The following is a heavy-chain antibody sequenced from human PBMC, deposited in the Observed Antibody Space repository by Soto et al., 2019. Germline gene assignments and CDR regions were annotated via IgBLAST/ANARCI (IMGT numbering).Heavy chain of an antibody. D-gene: IGHD3-3*01. V-gene: IGHV1-18*01. Sequence: QVQLVQSGAEVKKPGASVKVSCKSSGYRFETYAMSWVRQAPGQGLEWMGWISAYNIDTYYVQKFQDRVTMTTDTSTGTAYMELRSLTSDDTAVYYCARGHGVIIGAMDVWGQGTTVTVSS. CDR2: ISAYNIDT. CDR1: GYRFETYA. J-gene: IGHJ6*02. CDR3: ARGHGVIIGAMDV.